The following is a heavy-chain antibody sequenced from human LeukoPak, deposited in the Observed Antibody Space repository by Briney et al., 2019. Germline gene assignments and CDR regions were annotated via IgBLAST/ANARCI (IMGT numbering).Heavy chain of an antibody. V-gene: IGHV3-9*01. J-gene: IGHJ6*02. Sequence: AGGSLRLSCAASGFTFDDYAMHWVRQAPGKGLEWVSGISWNSGSIGYADSVKGQFTISRDNAKNSLYLQMNSLRAEDTAVYYCASPAAAGTPDYYYGMDVWGQGTTVTVSS. CDR1: GFTFDDYA. D-gene: IGHD6-13*01. CDR2: ISWNSGSI. CDR3: ASPAAAGTPDYYYGMDV.